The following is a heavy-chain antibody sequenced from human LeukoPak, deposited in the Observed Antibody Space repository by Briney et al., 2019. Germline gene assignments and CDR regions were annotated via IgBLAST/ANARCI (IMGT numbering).Heavy chain of an antibody. CDR2: IRIKAYGGTT. CDR3: TRDRGGDCPFDY. D-gene: IGHD2-21*02. Sequence: GGSLRLSCAASGFTFSTYNMNWVRQAPGKGLEWVGFIRIKAYGGTTEYAASVKGRFTISRDDSKSIAYLQMNSLKTEDTAVYHCTRDRGGDCPFDYWGQGTLVTVSS. CDR1: GFTFSTYN. V-gene: IGHV3-49*04. J-gene: IGHJ4*02.